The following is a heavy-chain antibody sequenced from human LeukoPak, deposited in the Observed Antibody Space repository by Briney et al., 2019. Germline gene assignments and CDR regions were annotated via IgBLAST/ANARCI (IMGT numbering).Heavy chain of an antibody. CDR2: INPNSGGT. J-gene: IGHJ4*02. Sequence: ASVKVSCKASGYTFTGYYMHWVRQAPGQGLEWMGWINPNSGGTNYAQKFQGRVTMTRDTSISTAYMELSRLRSDDTAVYYCARDRVLAAAGPGAVDYWGQGTLVTVSS. CDR1: GYTFTGYY. CDR3: ARDRVLAAAGPGAVDY. V-gene: IGHV1-2*02. D-gene: IGHD6-13*01.